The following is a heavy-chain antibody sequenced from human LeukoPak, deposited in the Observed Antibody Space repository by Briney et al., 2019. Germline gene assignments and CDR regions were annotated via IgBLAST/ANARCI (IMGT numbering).Heavy chain of an antibody. D-gene: IGHD5-24*01. CDR1: GYIFTGYY. CDR3: ASQQLQWRESYYFDD. CDR2: INPNTGGT. J-gene: IGHJ4*02. V-gene: IGHV1-2*02. Sequence: ASVKVSCKXSGYIFTGYYMHWVRQATGQGLEWMGWINPNTGGTKYAQKFQGRVTMTRDTSISTAYMELSRLGSDDTALYYCASQQLQWRESYYFDDWGQGTLVTVSS.